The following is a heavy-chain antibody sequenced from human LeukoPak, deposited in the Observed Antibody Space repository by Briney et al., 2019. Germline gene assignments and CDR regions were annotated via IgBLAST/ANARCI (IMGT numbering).Heavy chain of an antibody. CDR2: ISSSSSYI. D-gene: IGHD4-17*01. J-gene: IGHJ4*02. CDR3: ARETTTVTTRNFDY. CDR1: GFTFSSYS. V-gene: IGHV3-21*01. Sequence: GGSLRLSCAASGFTFSSYSMNWVRQAPGKGLEWVSSISSSSSYIYYADSVKGRFTISRDNAKNSLYLQMNSLRAEDTAVYYCARETTTVTTRNFDYWGQGTLVTVSS.